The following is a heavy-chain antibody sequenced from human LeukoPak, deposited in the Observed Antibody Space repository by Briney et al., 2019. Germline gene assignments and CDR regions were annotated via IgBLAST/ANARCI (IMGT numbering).Heavy chain of an antibody. CDR2: IKEDGSEK. CDR3: ARDNTRNSMDV. CDR1: GFTFNTYW. Sequence: GGSLRLSCTASGFTFNTYWMTWVRQAPGKGLEWVANIKEDGSEKVYVDSLKGRFTISRDNAKNSLYLQMNSLRGEDTAVYFCARDNTRNSMDVWGQGTTVTVSS. D-gene: IGHD1-14*01. V-gene: IGHV3-7*04. J-gene: IGHJ6*02.